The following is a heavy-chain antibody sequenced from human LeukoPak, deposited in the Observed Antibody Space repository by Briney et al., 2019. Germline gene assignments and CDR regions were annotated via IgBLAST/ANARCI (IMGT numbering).Heavy chain of an antibody. CDR1: GFTFSSYG. D-gene: IGHD3-22*01. CDR2: IRYDGSNK. V-gene: IGHV3-30*02. Sequence: GGSLRLSCAASGFTFSSYGMHWVRQAPGKGLEWVAFIRYDGSNKYYADSVKGRFTISRDNSKNTLYLQMNSLRAEDTAVYYCAGDNGYYYDSSGYSIWGQGTMVTVSS. J-gene: IGHJ3*02. CDR3: AGDNGYYYDSSGYSI.